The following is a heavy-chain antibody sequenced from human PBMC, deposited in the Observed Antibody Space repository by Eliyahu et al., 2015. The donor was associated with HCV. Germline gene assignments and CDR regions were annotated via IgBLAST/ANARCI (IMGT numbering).Heavy chain of an antibody. Sequence: QVQLVQSGAEVKKSGSSVXVSXKASGXXFSXYTINWVRQAPGQGLEWMGGIIPVFGTGNYAQKFQGRVTITADESTSTAYMELNSLRPEDTAVYYCAREGNDVSRYFDPWGQGTLVTVSS. V-gene: IGHV1-69*01. CDR3: AREGNDVSRYFDP. CDR2: IIPVFGTG. CDR1: GXXFSXYT. J-gene: IGHJ5*02. D-gene: IGHD1-1*01.